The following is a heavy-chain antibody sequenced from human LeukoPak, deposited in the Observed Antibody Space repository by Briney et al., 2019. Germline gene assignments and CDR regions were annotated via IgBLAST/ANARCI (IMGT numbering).Heavy chain of an antibody. CDR1: SGSISSYY. D-gene: IGHD6-19*01. CDR3: ARRGSGSWWVFDY. J-gene: IGHJ4*02. CDR2: IYYSGST. V-gene: IGHV4-59*01. Sequence: SETLSLTCTLSSGSISSYYWSWIRQPPGKGLEWNGYIYYSGSTNYNPSLKSRVTISVDTSKNQFSLKLSSVTAADTAVYYCARRGSGSWWVFDYWGQGTLVTVSS.